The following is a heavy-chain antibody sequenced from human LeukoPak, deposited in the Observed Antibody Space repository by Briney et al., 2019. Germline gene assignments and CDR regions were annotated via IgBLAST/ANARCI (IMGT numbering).Heavy chain of an antibody. J-gene: IGHJ6*03. Sequence: GESLKIYCKGSGYSFTSYWIGWVRQMPGKGLEWMGIIYPGDSDTRYSPSFQGQVTISADKSISTAYLQWSSLKASDTAMYYCAAWTFPDTGKEYYMDVWGKGTTVTVSS. D-gene: IGHD5-18*01. V-gene: IGHV5-51*01. CDR1: GYSFTSYW. CDR3: AAWTFPDTGKEYYMDV. CDR2: IYPGDSDT.